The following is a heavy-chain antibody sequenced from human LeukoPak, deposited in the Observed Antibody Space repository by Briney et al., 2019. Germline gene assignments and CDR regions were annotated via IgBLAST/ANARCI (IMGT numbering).Heavy chain of an antibody. Sequence: GGSLRLSCAASGFTFRSFSMSWVRQAPGKGLEWVSSINSGGSTFYADSMKGRFTLSRDNSKNTLYLQMNSLTAEDTAVYYCAKRAAGYYFDYWGQGTLVTVSS. CDR3: AKRAAGYYFDY. CDR2: INSGGST. CDR1: GFTFRSFS. J-gene: IGHJ4*02. D-gene: IGHD6-13*01. V-gene: IGHV3-23*01.